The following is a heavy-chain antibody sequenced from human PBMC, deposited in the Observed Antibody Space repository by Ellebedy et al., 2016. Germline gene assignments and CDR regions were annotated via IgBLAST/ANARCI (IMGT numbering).Heavy chain of an antibody. CDR1: GFTFSNYW. J-gene: IGHJ4*02. V-gene: IGHV3-7*01. CDR2: IKQDESEK. CDR3: ARDLVSEYSYGRDY. Sequence: GESLKISCAASGFTFSNYWLSWVRQAPGKGLEWVANIKQDESEKYYVDSVKGRFTISRDNAKNSLYLQMNSLRAEDTAVYYCARDLVSEYSYGRDYWGQGTLVTVSS. D-gene: IGHD5-18*01.